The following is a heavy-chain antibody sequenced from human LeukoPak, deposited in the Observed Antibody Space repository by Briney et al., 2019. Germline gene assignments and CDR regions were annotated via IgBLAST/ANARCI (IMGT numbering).Heavy chain of an antibody. CDR3: ARVGYSYGSYSAFDI. Sequence: GGSLRLSCAASGFAFSSYWMSWVRQAPGKGLEWVANIKQDGSEKYYVDSVKGRFTISRDNAKNSLYLQMNSLRAEDTAVYYRARVGYSYGSYSAFDIWGQGTMVTVSS. J-gene: IGHJ3*02. CDR1: GFAFSSYW. CDR2: IKQDGSEK. D-gene: IGHD5-18*01. V-gene: IGHV3-7*01.